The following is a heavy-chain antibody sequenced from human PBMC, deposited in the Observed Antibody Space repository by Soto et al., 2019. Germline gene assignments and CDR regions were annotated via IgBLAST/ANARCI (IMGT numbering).Heavy chain of an antibody. CDR3: TTEAGWPAAVNYYYYGMDV. CDR1: GFTFSNAW. D-gene: IGHD6-19*01. Sequence: EGTLRLSCAASGFTFSNAWMSWVRQAPGKGLEWVGRIKSKTDGGTTDYAAPVKGRFTISRDDSKNTLYLQMNSLKTEDTAVYYCTTEAGWPAAVNYYYYGMDVWGQGTTVTVSS. CDR2: IKSKTDGGTT. V-gene: IGHV3-15*01. J-gene: IGHJ6*02.